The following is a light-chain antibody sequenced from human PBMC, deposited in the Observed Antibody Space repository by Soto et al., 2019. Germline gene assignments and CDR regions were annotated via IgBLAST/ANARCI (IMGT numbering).Light chain of an antibody. J-gene: IGLJ1*01. CDR2: NVI. CDR1: SSDVGGYNF. V-gene: IGLV2-11*01. Sequence: QSVLTQPRSVSGSPGQSVTISCTGTSSDVGGYNFVSWYQHHPGKAPKLIIYNVIQRPSGVPDRFSASKSDNTASLTISGLQAEDEAAYYCQSYDSSLKLYVLATGNQVTVL. CDR3: QSYDSSLKLYV.